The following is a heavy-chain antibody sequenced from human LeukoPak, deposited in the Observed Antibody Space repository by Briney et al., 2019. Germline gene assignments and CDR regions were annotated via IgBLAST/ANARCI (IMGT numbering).Heavy chain of an antibody. D-gene: IGHD6-13*01. J-gene: IGHJ4*02. CDR1: GGSISSYY. CDR2: ISDIGSI. Sequence: SETLSLTCTASGGSISSYYWSWIRQPPGKGLEWIAYISDIGSINYNPSLKSRVTMSVDTSKNQFSLKLSSVTAADTAVYYCARQYSSSWFDYWGQGTLVTVSS. CDR3: ARQYSSSWFDY. V-gene: IGHV4-59*08.